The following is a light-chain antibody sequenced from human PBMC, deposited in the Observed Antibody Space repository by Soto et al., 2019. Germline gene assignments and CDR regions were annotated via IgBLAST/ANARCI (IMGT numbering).Light chain of an antibody. CDR1: SSDVGSYNY. CDR3: SSYTSTDTPFV. CDR2: EVS. Sequence: QSALTQPASVSGSPGQSITISCTGTSSDVGSYNYVSWYQQHPGKAPALIISEVSNRPSGVSSRFSGSKSGNTASLTISGLQAEDEADYYCSSYTSTDTPFVFGTGTKVTVL. V-gene: IGLV2-14*01. J-gene: IGLJ1*01.